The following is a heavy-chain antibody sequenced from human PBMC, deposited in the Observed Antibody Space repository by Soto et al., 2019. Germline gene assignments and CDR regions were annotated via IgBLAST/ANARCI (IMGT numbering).Heavy chain of an antibody. Sequence: LCGGSISSGGYSWSWIRQPPGKGLEWIGYIYHSGSTYYNPSLKSRVTISVDRSKNQFSLKLSSVTAADTAVYYCARVMVRGGYFDYWGQGTLVTVSS. CDR1: GGSISSGGYS. CDR3: ARVMVRGGYFDY. D-gene: IGHD3-10*01. V-gene: IGHV4-30-2*01. J-gene: IGHJ4*02. CDR2: IYHSGST.